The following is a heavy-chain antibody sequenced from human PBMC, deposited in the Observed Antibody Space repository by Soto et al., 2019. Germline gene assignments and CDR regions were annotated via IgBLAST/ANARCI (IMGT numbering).Heavy chain of an antibody. CDR2: MYHGGTT. Sequence: SETLSLTCSVSGGSISSGSYYWGWIRQTPGRGLEWIASMYHGGTTYSNPSLKSRVTISVDTSKNQFSLRLTSVTPAGAAVYHCARRGVSAAATSWF. CDR1: GGSISSGSYY. CDR3: ARRGVSAAATSWF. D-gene: IGHD6-13*01. J-gene: IGHJ5*01. V-gene: IGHV4-39*01.